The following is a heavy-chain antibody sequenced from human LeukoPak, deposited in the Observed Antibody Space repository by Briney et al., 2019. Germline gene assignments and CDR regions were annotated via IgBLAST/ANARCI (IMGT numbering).Heavy chain of an antibody. J-gene: IGHJ6*02. CDR2: IYYSGST. V-gene: IGHV4-59*12. CDR3: ARVDYYDSSGYYGYYYGMDV. CDR1: GGSISSYY. Sequence: SETLSLTCTVSGGSISSYYWSWIRQPPGKGLEWIGYIYYSGSTNYNPSLKSRITMSVDTSKNQFSLKLSSVTAADTAVYYCARVDYYDSSGYYGYYYGMDVWGQGTTVTVSS. D-gene: IGHD3-22*01.